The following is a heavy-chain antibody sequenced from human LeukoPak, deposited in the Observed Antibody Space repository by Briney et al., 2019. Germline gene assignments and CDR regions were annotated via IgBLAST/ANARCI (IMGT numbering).Heavy chain of an antibody. D-gene: IGHD2-2*02. Sequence: SETLSLTCAVPGYSISSGYYWGWIRQPPGKGLEWIGSIYHSGSTYYNPSLKSRVTISVDTSKNQFSLKLSSVTAADTAVYYCARGSDIVVVPAAIEAWFDPWGQGTLVTVSS. V-gene: IGHV4-38-2*01. J-gene: IGHJ5*02. CDR1: GYSISSGYY. CDR2: IYHSGST. CDR3: ARGSDIVVVPAAIEAWFDP.